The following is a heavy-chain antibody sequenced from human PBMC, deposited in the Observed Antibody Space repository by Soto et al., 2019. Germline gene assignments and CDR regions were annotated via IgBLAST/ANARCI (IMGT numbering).Heavy chain of an antibody. CDR2: ISYDGSNK. V-gene: IGHV3-30-3*01. Sequence: QVQLVASGGGVVQPGRSLRLSCAASGFTFSSYAMHWVRQAPGKGLEWVAVISYDGSNKYYADSVKGRFTISRDNSKNTLYLQMNSLRAEDTAVYYCARAPIWSGYSHFDYWGQGTLVTVSS. J-gene: IGHJ4*02. CDR3: ARAPIWSGYSHFDY. CDR1: GFTFSSYA. D-gene: IGHD3-3*01.